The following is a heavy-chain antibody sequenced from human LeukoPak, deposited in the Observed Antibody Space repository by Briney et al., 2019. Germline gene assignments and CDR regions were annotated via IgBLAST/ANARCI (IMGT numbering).Heavy chain of an antibody. CDR2: IWYDGSNE. Sequence: GGSLRLSCAASGFTFSNYGMHWVRQAPGKGLEWVAVIWYDGSNEYCADSVKGRFTISRDNSKNTLYLQMNSLRAEDTAVYYCAKASRYCSSTSCTYYYYYYYMDVWGKGTTVTVSS. CDR3: AKASRYCSSTSCTYYYYYYYMDV. V-gene: IGHV3-33*06. D-gene: IGHD2-2*01. J-gene: IGHJ6*03. CDR1: GFTFSNYG.